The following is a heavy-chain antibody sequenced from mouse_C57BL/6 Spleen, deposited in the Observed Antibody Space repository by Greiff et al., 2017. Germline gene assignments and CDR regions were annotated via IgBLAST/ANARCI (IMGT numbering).Heavy chain of an antibody. CDR3: AKSSDYYGSGYSAMDY. CDR1: GYAFSSYW. CDR2: IYPGDGDT. D-gene: IGHD1-1*01. J-gene: IGHJ4*01. Sequence: QVQLQQSGAELVKPGASVKISCKASGYAFSSYWMNWVKQRPGKGLEWIGQIYPGDGDTNYNGKFKGKATLTADKSSSTAYMQLSSLTSEDSAVYFCAKSSDYYGSGYSAMDYWGQGTSVTVSS. V-gene: IGHV1-80*01.